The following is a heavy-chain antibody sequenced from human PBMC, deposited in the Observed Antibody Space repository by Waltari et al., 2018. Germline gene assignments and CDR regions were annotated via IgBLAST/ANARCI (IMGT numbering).Heavy chain of an antibody. CDR2: VHYTGSP. CDR1: GVSISSSY. Sequence: QVQLQESGPGLVKPSETLSLTCTVSGVSISSSYWSWVRRPPGKGLEWIGYVHYTGSPNYTPSLKSRVTISLDSSKNQFSLEVTSVTAADTAVYYCARLNPLRLITSYYYHAMDVWGQGTTVTVSS. D-gene: IGHD1-20*01. J-gene: IGHJ6*02. V-gene: IGHV4-59*08. CDR3: ARLNPLRLITSYYYHAMDV.